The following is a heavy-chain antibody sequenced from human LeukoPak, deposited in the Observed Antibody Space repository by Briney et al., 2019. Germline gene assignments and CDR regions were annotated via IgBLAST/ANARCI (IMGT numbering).Heavy chain of an antibody. J-gene: IGHJ6*02. CDR3: ARDGYYGEGGMDV. D-gene: IGHD4-17*01. Sequence: SVKVSCKASGYTFTSYYMHWVRQAPGQGLEWMGGIIPIFGTANYAQKFQGRVTITADESTSTAYMEPSSLRSEDTAVYYCARDGYYGEGGMDVWGQGTTVTVSS. CDR2: IIPIFGTA. V-gene: IGHV1-69*13. CDR1: GYTFTSYY.